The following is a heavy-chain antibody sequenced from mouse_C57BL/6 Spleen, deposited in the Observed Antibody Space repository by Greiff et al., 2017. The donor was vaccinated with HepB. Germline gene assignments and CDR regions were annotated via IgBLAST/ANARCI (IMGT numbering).Heavy chain of an antibody. V-gene: IGHV1-64*01. Sequence: QVQLQHPGAELVKPGASVKLSCKASGYTFTSYWMHWVKQRPGQGLEWIGMIHPNSGSTNYNEKFKSKATLTVDKSSSTAYMQLSSLTSEDSAVYYCARCPLSYYYGSTDYWGQGTTLTVSS. CDR2: IHPNSGST. J-gene: IGHJ2*01. CDR3: ARCPLSYYYGSTDY. CDR1: GYTFTSYW. D-gene: IGHD1-1*01.